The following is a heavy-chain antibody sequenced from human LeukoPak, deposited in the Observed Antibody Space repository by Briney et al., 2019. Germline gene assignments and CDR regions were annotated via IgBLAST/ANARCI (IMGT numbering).Heavy chain of an antibody. J-gene: IGHJ4*02. CDR2: IYYSGST. Sequence: PSETLSLSCIVSDGSISSSSYYWGWIRQPPGKGLEWIGSIYYSGSTYYKPSLKSRVTISVDTSKNLFSLKLTSVTAADTAVYYCARKKSSGWDYFFDYWGQGTLVTVSS. D-gene: IGHD6-19*01. CDR3: ARKKSSGWDYFFDY. CDR1: DGSISSSSYY. V-gene: IGHV4-39*07.